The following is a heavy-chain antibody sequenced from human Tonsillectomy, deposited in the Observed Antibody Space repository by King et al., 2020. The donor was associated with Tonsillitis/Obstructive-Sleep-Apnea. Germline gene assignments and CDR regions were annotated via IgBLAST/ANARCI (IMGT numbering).Heavy chain of an antibody. D-gene: IGHD3-9*01. CDR1: GFTFMRHR. J-gene: IGHJ4*02. V-gene: IGHV3-48*02. CDR3: ARDHDWSFDY. Sequence: VQLVESGGGLGQPGGSLRLSCAASGFTFMRHRLNMVRQAPGKGLVCVSYIRTISIFSADSVKGRLTIYRDDAKNSLNLQMYSLRDEDTALSYCARDHDWSFDYWGQGTLVTVSS. CDR2: IRTISI.